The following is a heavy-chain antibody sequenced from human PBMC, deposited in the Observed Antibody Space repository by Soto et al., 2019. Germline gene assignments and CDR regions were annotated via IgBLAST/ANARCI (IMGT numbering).Heavy chain of an antibody. V-gene: IGHV3-15*07. J-gene: IGHJ4*02. CDR3: NTTFLITFGGVIVTHFDY. CDR2: IKSKTDGGTT. D-gene: IGHD3-16*02. CDR1: GFTFSNAW. Sequence: EVQLVESGGGLVKPGGSLRLSCAASGFTFSNAWMNWVRQAPGKGLEWVGRIKSKTDGGTTDYAAPVKGRFTISRDDSKNTLYLQMNSLKTEDTAVYYCNTTFLITFGGVIVTHFDYWGQGTLVTVSS.